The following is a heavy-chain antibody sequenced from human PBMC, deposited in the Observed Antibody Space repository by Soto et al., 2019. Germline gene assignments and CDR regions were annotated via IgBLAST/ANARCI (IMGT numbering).Heavy chain of an antibody. D-gene: IGHD4-4*01. CDR3: ARDRAYSRFDY. CDR1: GFSFSSAW. V-gene: IGHV3-7*03. J-gene: IGHJ4*02. CDR2: MNEDGSER. Sequence: EVQLVESGGGLVQPGGSLRLSCAVSGFSFSSAWMTWIRRAPGKGLERVAIMNEDGSERYYVDSVKGRFTISRDNAKNALFLQMNSLRVEDTAVYFCARDRAYSRFDYWGQGSLVTVSS.